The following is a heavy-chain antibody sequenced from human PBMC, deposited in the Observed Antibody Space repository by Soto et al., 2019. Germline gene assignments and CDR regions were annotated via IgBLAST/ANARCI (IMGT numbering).Heavy chain of an antibody. V-gene: IGHV4-34*01. CDR3: ARRPDGFDI. J-gene: IGHJ3*02. CDR2: INHRGST. Sequence: QVQLQQWGAGLLKPSETLSLTCAGSGGSLIYYLWSWIRQPPGKGLERIGEINHRGSTNYDPSLQSRATISIDTSSHQFSLKLSSVTAADTAVYYWARRPDGFDIWSQGTMVTVSS. CDR1: GGSLIYYL.